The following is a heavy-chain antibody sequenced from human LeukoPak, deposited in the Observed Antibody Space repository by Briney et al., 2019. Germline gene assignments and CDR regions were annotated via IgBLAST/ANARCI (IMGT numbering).Heavy chain of an antibody. Sequence: SETLSLTCTVSGGYISSSSYYWGWIRQPPGKGLESIGSMYYSGSTYYNPSLKSRVTISVDTSKNQFSLELTSVTAADTAVYYCARHSGSYLKSALHIWGQGTMVTVSS. CDR1: GGYISSSSYY. CDR2: MYYSGST. D-gene: IGHD1-26*01. J-gene: IGHJ3*02. CDR3: ARHSGSYLKSALHI. V-gene: IGHV4-39*01.